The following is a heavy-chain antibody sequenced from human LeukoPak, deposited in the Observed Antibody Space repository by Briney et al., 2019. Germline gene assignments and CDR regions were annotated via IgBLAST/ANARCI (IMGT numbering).Heavy chain of an antibody. V-gene: IGHV4-39*07. CDR3: ARGPANWGSLGFDY. Sequence: SETLSLTCTVSGGSISSSSYYWGWIRQPPGKGLEWIGSIYYSGSTYYNPSLKSRVTISVDTSKNQFSLKLSSVTAADTAVYYCARGPANWGSLGFDYWGQGTLVTVSS. CDR2: IYYSGST. D-gene: IGHD7-27*01. J-gene: IGHJ4*02. CDR1: GGSISSSSYY.